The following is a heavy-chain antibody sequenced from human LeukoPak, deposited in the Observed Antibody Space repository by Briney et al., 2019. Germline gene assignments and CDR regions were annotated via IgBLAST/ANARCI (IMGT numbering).Heavy chain of an antibody. Sequence: GASVKVSCKASGYTFTSYYMHWVRQAPGQGLEWMGIINPSGGSTSYAQKFQGRVTMTRDTSTSTVYMELSSLRSEDTAVYYCARGGIAAAGIPLNWFEPWGQGTLVTVSS. V-gene: IGHV1-46*01. CDR1: GYTFTSYY. CDR3: ARGGIAAAGIPLNWFEP. CDR2: INPSGGST. D-gene: IGHD6-13*01. J-gene: IGHJ5*02.